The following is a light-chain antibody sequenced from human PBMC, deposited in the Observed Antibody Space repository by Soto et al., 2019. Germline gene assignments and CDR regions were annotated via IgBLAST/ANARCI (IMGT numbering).Light chain of an antibody. J-gene: IGKJ4*01. CDR1: QSVSSN. V-gene: IGKV3-15*01. Sequence: IVMSQSPTTLSVSPGARATLSCRASQSVSSNLAWYQQKTGQAPRLLIYGASTSATGRPARFSGSGSGTEFTLTISSLQSEDFAVYYCQQYNNWPLTFGGGTKVDI. CDR3: QQYNNWPLT. CDR2: GAS.